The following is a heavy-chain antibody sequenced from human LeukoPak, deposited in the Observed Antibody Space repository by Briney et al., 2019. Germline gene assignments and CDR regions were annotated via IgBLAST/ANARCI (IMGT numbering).Heavy chain of an antibody. CDR3: GGGPDAFDI. CDR2: INHSGST. Sequence: SETLSLTCAVSGYSISSGFYWSWIPQPPGKGLEWIGEINHSGSTNYNPSLKSRVTISVDTSKNQFSLKLSSVTAADTAVYYCGGGPDAFDIWGQGTMVTVSS. D-gene: IGHD3-16*01. CDR1: GYSISSGFY. V-gene: IGHV4-34*01. J-gene: IGHJ3*02.